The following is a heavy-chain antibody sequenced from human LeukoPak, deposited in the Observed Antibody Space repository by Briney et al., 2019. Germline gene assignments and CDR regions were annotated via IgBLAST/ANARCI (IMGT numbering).Heavy chain of an antibody. Sequence: SQTLSLTCTVSGGSISSGDYYWSWIRQPPGKGLEWIGYIYYSGSTYYNPSLKSRVTISVDTSKNQFSLKLSSVTAADTAVYYCARDFVTAVTTSHYYYYGMDVWGQGTTVTVSS. CDR3: ARDFVTAVTTSHYYYYGMDV. CDR2: IYYSGST. V-gene: IGHV4-30-4*01. CDR1: GGSISSGDYY. D-gene: IGHD4-17*01. J-gene: IGHJ6*02.